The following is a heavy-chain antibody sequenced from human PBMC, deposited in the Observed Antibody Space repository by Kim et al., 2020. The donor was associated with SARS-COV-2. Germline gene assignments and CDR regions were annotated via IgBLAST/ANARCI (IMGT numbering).Heavy chain of an antibody. CDR2: INSGGST. CDR3: AREVVETPTIGAFDV. V-gene: IGHV3-66*01. Sequence: GGSLRLSCAASGFTVSSKYMSWVRQAPGKGLDWVSVINSGGSTYYADSVKGRFTISRDSSKNTLYLQMNSLRADDTAVYYCAREVVETPTIGAFDVWGQGTVVTVSS. D-gene: IGHD1-1*01. J-gene: IGHJ3*01. CDR1: GFTVSSKY.